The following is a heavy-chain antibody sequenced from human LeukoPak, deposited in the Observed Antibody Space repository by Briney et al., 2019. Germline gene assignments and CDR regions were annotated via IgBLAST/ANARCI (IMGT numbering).Heavy chain of an antibody. CDR3: ARDEAMEGFFDY. J-gene: IGHJ4*02. CDR2: ISYDGSNK. D-gene: IGHD3-3*01. Sequence: GRSLRLSCAASGFTFSSYAMHWVRQAPGKGLEWVAVISYDGSNKYYADSVKGRFTISRDNSKNTLYLQMNSLRAEDTAVYYCARDEAMEGFFDYWGQGALVTVSS. CDR1: GFTFSSYA. V-gene: IGHV3-30*01.